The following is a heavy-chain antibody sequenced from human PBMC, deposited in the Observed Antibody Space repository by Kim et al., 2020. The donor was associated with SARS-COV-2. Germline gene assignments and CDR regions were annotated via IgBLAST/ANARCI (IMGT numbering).Heavy chain of an antibody. D-gene: IGHD2-2*03. CDR1: GYTFSDYH. J-gene: IGHJ4*02. Sequence: VKVSCKASGYTFSDYHIHWVRQAPGQGLEWMAWINCKTGVTEYAQMFQGRITVTRDTSISTAYMDVSGLMSDDTAVYYCATWIPVPTGRVPYWGQGTLVTVSS. CDR2: INCKTGVT. V-gene: IGHV1-2*02. CDR3: ATWIPVPTGRVPY.